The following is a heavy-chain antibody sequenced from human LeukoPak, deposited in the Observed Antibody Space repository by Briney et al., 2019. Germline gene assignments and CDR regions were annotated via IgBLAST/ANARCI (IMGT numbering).Heavy chain of an antibody. CDR2: ISFDGSNR. J-gene: IGHJ4*02. V-gene: IGHV3-30*01. D-gene: IGHD3-22*01. CDR3: ARDGDSSGMAFDY. CDR1: GFAFSTYA. Sequence: GGSLRLSCTASGFAFSTYAMHCVRQAPGKGLEWVAVISFDGSNRYYADSVKDRFTISRDNSRNTLYLQMNSLRAGDTAVYYCARDGDSSGMAFDYWGQGTLVTVSS.